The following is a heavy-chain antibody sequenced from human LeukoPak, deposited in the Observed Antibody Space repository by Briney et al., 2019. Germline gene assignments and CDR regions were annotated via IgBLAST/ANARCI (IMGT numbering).Heavy chain of an antibody. V-gene: IGHV1-2*02. CDR3: ARGHLEYYDILTGFDY. D-gene: IGHD3-9*01. CDR1: GYTFTGYY. CDR2: INPNSGGT. Sequence: GASVKVSCKASGYTFTGYYMHWVRQAPGQGLEWTGWINPNSGGTNYAQKFQGRVTMTRDTSISTAYMELSRLRSDDTAVYYCARGHLEYYDILTGFDYWGQGTLVTVSS. J-gene: IGHJ4*02.